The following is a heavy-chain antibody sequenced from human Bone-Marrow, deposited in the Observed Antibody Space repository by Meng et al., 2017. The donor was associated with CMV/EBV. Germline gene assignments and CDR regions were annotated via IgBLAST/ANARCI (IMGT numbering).Heavy chain of an antibody. V-gene: IGHV1-2*02. J-gene: IGHJ4*02. CDR1: GYTFTANY. CDR3: AVEMSTVGDY. CDR2: INPNSGGT. D-gene: IGHD5-24*01. Sequence: ASVKVSCKASGYTFTANYMHWVRQAPGQGLEWMGWINPNSGGTNYAQKFQGRVTMTRDTSISTVYMELNRLRSDDTAVYYCAVEMSTVGDYWGQGPRVTGSS.